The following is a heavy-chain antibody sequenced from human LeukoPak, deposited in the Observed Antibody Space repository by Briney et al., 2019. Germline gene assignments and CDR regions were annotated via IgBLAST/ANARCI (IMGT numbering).Heavy chain of an antibody. CDR2: NNPNSGGT. V-gene: IGHV1-2*02. D-gene: IGHD2-21*01. CDR1: GYTFTGYY. J-gene: IGHJ4*02. CDR3: ARPKTYCGGDCYPYYFDY. Sequence: ASVKVSCKASGYTFTGYYMHWVRQAPGQGLEWMGWNNPNSGGTNYAQKFQGRVTMTRDTSISTAYMELSRLRSDDTAVYYCARPKTYCGGDCYPYYFDYWGQGTLVTVSS.